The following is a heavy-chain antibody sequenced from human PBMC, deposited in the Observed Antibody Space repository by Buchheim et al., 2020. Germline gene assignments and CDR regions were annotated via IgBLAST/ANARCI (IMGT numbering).Heavy chain of an antibody. J-gene: IGHJ4*02. CDR1: GGTFNMYA. D-gene: IGHD5-18*01. V-gene: IGHV1-69*01. CDR2: IVPLFGTT. Sequence: QVQLVQSGAEVKKPESSVKLSCKASGGTFNMYAMNWVRQAPGQGLEWMGEIVPLFGTTNYAQNFQGRATITADESTSTAYMELSTLNSEDSAVYYCAQKDSHGFYFDLWGQGTL. CDR3: AQKDSHGFYFDL.